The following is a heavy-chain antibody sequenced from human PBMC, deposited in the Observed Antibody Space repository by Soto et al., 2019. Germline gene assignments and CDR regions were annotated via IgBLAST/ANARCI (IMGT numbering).Heavy chain of an antibody. D-gene: IGHD2-15*01. CDR3: ARDQRCSGGSCYSSDY. CDR1: GGTFSSYT. V-gene: IGHV1-69*04. Sequence: GASVKVSCKASGGTFSSYTISWVRQAPGQGLEWMGRIIPILGIANYAQKFQGRVTITADKSTSTAYMELSSLRSEDTAVYYCARDQRCSGGSCYSSDYWGQGTLVTVSS. J-gene: IGHJ4*02. CDR2: IIPILGIA.